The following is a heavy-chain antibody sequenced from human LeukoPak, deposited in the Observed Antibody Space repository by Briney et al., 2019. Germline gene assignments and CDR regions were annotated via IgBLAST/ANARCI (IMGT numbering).Heavy chain of an antibody. V-gene: IGHV4-34*01. J-gene: IGHJ5*02. CDR1: GGSFSGYY. CDR2: INHSGST. CDR3: ARDLANYDILTGHANWFDP. D-gene: IGHD3-9*01. Sequence: SETLSPTCAVYGGSFSGYYWSWIRQPPGKGLEWIGEINHSGSTNYNPSLKSRVTISVDTSKNQFSLKLSSVTAADTAVYYCARDLANYDILTGHANWFDPWGQGTLVTVSS.